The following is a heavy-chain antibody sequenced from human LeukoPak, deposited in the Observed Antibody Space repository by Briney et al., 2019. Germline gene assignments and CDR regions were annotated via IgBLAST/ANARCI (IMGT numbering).Heavy chain of an antibody. Sequence: SETLSLTCTVSGGSISSSSYYWGWIRQPPGKGLEWIGSIYYSGSTYYNPSLKSRVTISVDTSKNQFSLKLSSVTAADTAVYYCARVAPFPYYYMDVWGKGTTVTVSS. CDR3: ARVAPFPYYYMDV. J-gene: IGHJ6*03. CDR1: GGSISSSSYY. CDR2: IYYSGST. V-gene: IGHV4-39*07. D-gene: IGHD2/OR15-2a*01.